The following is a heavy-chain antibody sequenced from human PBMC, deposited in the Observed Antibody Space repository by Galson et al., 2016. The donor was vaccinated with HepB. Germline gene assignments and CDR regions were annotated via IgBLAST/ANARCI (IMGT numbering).Heavy chain of an antibody. V-gene: IGHV3-23*01. D-gene: IGHD3-3*01. CDR2: IYGSGGST. Sequence: SLRLSCAASGFTSSTYAMSWVRQAPGKGLEWVSTIYGSGGSTFHADSVTVRFTISRDNSKHTLYLQMSSLRAEDTAVYYCAKVGHAFWNTYFAHAYYFDYWGQGNLVTVSS. CDR3: AKVGHAFWNTYFAHAYYFDY. J-gene: IGHJ4*02. CDR1: GFTSSTYA.